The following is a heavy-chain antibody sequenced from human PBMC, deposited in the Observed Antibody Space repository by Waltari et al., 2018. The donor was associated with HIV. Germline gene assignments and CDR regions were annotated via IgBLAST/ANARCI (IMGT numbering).Heavy chain of an antibody. CDR2: INHSGST. CDR3: AREWASGNYYLQGACDI. J-gene: IGHJ3*02. D-gene: IGHD3-10*01. V-gene: IGHV4-34*01. CDR1: GGSFSAYY. Sequence: QVQLEQWGAGLVKSSETLSLTCAVYGGSFSAYYWTWIRQSPERGLEWIGEINHSGSTNYKPSLESRVTMSVDTPNNQFSLELSSVTAADTAVYYCAREWASGNYYLQGACDIWGQGTMVTVSS.